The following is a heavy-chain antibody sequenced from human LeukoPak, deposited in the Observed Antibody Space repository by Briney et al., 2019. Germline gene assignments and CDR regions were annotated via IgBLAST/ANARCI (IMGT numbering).Heavy chain of an antibody. CDR3: ARLYYYDTSGPPL. CDR2: IYYSWRT. D-gene: IGHD3-22*01. Sequence: PSETLSLTCTISGGSISSSSYYWGWIRQPPGKGLEWIGSIYYSWRTYYNPSLKSRVTISVDTSKNEFSLKLSSVTAADTAMYYCARLYYYDTSGPPLWGQGTLVTVSS. J-gene: IGHJ4*02. CDR1: GGSISSSSYY. V-gene: IGHV4-39*01.